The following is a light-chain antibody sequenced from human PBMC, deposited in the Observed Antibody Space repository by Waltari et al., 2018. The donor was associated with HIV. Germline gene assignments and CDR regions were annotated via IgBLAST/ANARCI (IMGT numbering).Light chain of an antibody. Sequence: QSALTQPASVSGSPGQSITISCTGTSSDVGSYNLVSWYQQHPGKAPKFMIYEGTKRPSGVSKRFSGSKSDNTASLTISGLQAEDEADYHFCSYAANNTLLFGGGTNLTVL. V-gene: IGLV2-23*01. CDR3: CSYAANNTLL. CDR2: EGT. J-gene: IGLJ3*02. CDR1: SSDVGSYNL.